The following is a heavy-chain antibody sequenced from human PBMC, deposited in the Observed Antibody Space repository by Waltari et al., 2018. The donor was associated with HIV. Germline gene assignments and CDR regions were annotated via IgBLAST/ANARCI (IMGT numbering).Heavy chain of an antibody. D-gene: IGHD6-6*01. CDR1: GVIFIPFS. CDR3: ARDSRGSTWSLNWFDP. V-gene: IGHV3-21*02. CDR2: IRSSGNFK. J-gene: IGHJ5*02. Sequence: EVQLVASGGGTFQPGESLRLSWVTSGVIFIPFSLNGVRQAPGKGPEWISSIRSSGNFKHYADSVKGRFTISRDNAENTLYLQMNGLRAEDTAIYYCARDSRGSTWSLNWFDPWGQGTLVTVSS.